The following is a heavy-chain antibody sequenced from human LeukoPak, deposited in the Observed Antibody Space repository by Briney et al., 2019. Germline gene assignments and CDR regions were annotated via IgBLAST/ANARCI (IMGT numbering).Heavy chain of an antibody. J-gene: IGHJ4*02. Sequence: GGPLRLSCAPSGFTFSSYAMHWVPQAPGKGLEWVAVISYDGSNKYYADSVKGRFTTYRDNSKNTLYLQMNSLRAEDTAEYYCARCSTFYSSGWPQTVGGLVYWGEGTLVTVSS. D-gene: IGHD6-19*01. CDR2: ISYDGSNK. CDR3: ARCSTFYSSGWPQTVGGLVY. V-gene: IGHV3-30-3*01. CDR1: GFTFSSYA.